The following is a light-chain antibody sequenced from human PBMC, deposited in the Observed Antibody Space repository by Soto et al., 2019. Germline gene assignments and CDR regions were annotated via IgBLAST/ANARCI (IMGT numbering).Light chain of an antibody. V-gene: IGLV2-14*01. CDR3: SSYTSSNTLPVV. CDR1: SRDVGGYNY. J-gene: IGLJ2*01. Sequence: QSVLTQPASVSGSPGQSITISCSGTSRDVGGYNYVSWYQQRPGKAPKLMMYYVRIRPSGVSDRFSVSKSGNTASLTISGLQAEDEADYYCSSYTSSNTLPVVFGGGTKLTVL. CDR2: YVR.